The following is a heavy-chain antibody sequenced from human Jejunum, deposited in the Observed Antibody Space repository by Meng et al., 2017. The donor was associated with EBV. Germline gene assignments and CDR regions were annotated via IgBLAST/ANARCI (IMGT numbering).Heavy chain of an antibody. CDR3: ARPISGYTYYLDY. Sequence: QVPLGQSGTEVKESGASVKVHCKASGYTFTDYYLHWVRQAPGQGLEWMGRVNPNSGVTNYAEKFQGRVTMTRDTSISTSYMEVSRLTSDDTAVYYCARPISGYTYYLDYWGQGTLVTVSS. V-gene: IGHV1-2*06. D-gene: IGHD5-18*01. CDR1: GYTFTDYY. J-gene: IGHJ4*02. CDR2: VNPNSGVT.